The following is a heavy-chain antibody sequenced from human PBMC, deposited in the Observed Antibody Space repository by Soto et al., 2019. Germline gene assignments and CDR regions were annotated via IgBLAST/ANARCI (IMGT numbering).Heavy chain of an antibody. CDR1: ESTFINYD. J-gene: IGHJ5*02. CDR2: MNPNSGNT. D-gene: IGHD1-1*01. Sequence: SVKVSCKASESTFINYDISWVRQATGQGLEWMGWMNPNSGNTDYALKFQGRVSITENTSIHTAYMELSSLASDDTAVYYCIRMASSGTLNWFDPWGQGTLVTVSS. CDR3: IRMASSGTLNWFDP. V-gene: IGHV1-8*01.